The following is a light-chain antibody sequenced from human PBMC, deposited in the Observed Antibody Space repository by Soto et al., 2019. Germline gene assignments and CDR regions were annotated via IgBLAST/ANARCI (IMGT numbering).Light chain of an antibody. CDR1: QSVSSSR. V-gene: IGKV3-20*01. CDR2: GAS. CDR3: HQYDSSLWA. Sequence: EIVLTQSPGTLSLSPGERATLSCRASQSVSSSRLAWYQQKPGQAPRLLIYGASSRATGIPDRFSGTGTGTDFTLTISRLEPADFAVYFCHQYDSSLWAFGQGTKVAIK. J-gene: IGKJ1*01.